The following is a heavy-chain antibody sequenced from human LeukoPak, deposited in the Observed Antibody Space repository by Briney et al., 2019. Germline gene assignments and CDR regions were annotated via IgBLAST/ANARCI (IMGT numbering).Heavy chain of an antibody. V-gene: IGHV3-23*01. J-gene: IGHJ4*02. CDR1: GFTFSSYA. CDR3: AKAMYSSSWYFDY. CDR2: ISGSGGST. D-gene: IGHD6-13*01. Sequence: GGSLRLSCAASGFTFSSYAMSWVRQAPGKGLEWVSAISGSGGSTYYADSVKGRFTISRDDSKNTLYLQMNSLRAEDTAVYYCAKAMYSSSWYFDYWGQGTLVTVSS.